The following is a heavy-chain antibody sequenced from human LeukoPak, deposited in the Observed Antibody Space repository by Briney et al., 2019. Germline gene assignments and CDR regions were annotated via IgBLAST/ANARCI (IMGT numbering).Heavy chain of an antibody. D-gene: IGHD6-19*01. CDR1: GGSISSSSYY. Sequence: PSETLSLTCTVSGGSISSSSYYWGWIRQPPGKGLEWIGSIYYSGSTYSNPSLKSRVTISVDTSKNQFSLKLSSVTAADTAVYYCARLVAVAGTVVDYWGQGTLVTVSS. CDR2: IYYSGST. CDR3: ARLVAVAGTVVDY. V-gene: IGHV4-39*01. J-gene: IGHJ4*02.